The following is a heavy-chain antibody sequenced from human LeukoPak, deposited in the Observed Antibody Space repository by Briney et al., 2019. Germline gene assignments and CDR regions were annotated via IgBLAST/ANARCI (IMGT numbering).Heavy chain of an antibody. CDR1: GFSFGSYA. CDR3: AKERSTVGTPLFDN. J-gene: IGHJ4*02. CDR2: ISDNGGGT. D-gene: IGHD2-15*01. V-gene: IGHV3-23*01. Sequence: GGSLRLSCAAAGFSFGSYAMSWVRQAPGRGLEWGSGISDNGGGTYYGDSVKGRFTISRDNSKNMLYLQMNGLRAEDTALYYCAKERSTVGTPLFDNWGQGILVTVSS.